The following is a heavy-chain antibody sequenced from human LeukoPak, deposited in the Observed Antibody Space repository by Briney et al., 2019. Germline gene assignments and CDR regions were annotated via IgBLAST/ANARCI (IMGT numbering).Heavy chain of an antibody. D-gene: IGHD5-18*01. CDR3: ARENVDTAMVFRTPSPYFDY. CDR1: GDSGSSRNYY. J-gene: IGHJ4*02. V-gene: IGHV4-39*07. Sequence: SETLSLTCTVFGDSGSSRNYYWGWIRQPPGKGLEWIGSIYYSGSTYYNPSLKSRVTISVDTSKNQFSLKLSSVTAADTAVYYCARENVDTAMVFRTPSPYFDYWGQGTLVTVSS. CDR2: IYYSGST.